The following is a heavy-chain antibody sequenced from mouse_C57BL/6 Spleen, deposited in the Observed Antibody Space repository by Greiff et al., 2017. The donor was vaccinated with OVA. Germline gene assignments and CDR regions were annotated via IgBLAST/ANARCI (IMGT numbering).Heavy chain of an antibody. CDR3: ARGSTMITCDY. D-gene: IGHD2-4*01. Sequence: EVKLQESGPVLVKPGASVKMSCKASGYTFTDYYMNWVKQSHGKSLEWIGVINPYNGGTSYNQKFKGKATLTVDKSSSTAYMELNSLTSEDSAVYYCARGSTMITCDYWGQGTTLTVSS. V-gene: IGHV1-19*01. CDR1: GYTFTDYY. J-gene: IGHJ2*01. CDR2: INPYNGGT.